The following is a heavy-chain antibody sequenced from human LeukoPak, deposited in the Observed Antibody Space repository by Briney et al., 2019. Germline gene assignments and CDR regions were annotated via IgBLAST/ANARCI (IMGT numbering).Heavy chain of an antibody. J-gene: IGHJ4*02. CDR1: GGSISGYY. CDR3: ARAEYCSSTSCYGLLYFDY. V-gene: IGHV4-59*01. CDR2: IYYSGST. D-gene: IGHD2-2*01. Sequence: PSETLSLTCTVSGGSISGYYWSWIRQPPGKGLEWIGYIYYSGSTNYNPSLKSRVTISVDTSKNQFSLKLSSVTAADTAVYYCARAEYCSSTSCYGLLYFDYWGQGTLVTVSS.